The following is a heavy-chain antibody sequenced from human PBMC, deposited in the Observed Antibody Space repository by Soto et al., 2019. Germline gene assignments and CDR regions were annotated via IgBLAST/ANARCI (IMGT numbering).Heavy chain of an antibody. V-gene: IGHV1-3*01. CDR2: INAGNGNT. J-gene: IGHJ4*02. Sequence: AASVKVSCKASGYTFTSYAMHWVRQAPGQRLEWMGWINAGNGNTKYSQKFQGRVTITRDTSASTAYMELSSLRSEDTAVYYCARGGSSGWLYYFDYWGQGTLVTVSS. CDR1: GYTFTSYA. CDR3: ARGGSSGWLYYFDY. D-gene: IGHD6-19*01.